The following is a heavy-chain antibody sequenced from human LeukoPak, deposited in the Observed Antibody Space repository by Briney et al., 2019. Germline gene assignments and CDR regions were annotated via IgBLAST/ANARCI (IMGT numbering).Heavy chain of an antibody. J-gene: IGHJ3*02. Sequence: GGSLRLSRAASGFTFSSYSMNWVRQGPGKGREWVSSISSSSSYIYYADSVKGRFTISRDNAKNSLYLQMNSLRAEDTAVYYCARDGWPYDSSGYYGDDAFDIWGQGTMVTVSS. CDR3: ARDGWPYDSSGYYGDDAFDI. CDR1: GFTFSSYS. V-gene: IGHV3-21*01. CDR2: ISSSSSYI. D-gene: IGHD3-22*01.